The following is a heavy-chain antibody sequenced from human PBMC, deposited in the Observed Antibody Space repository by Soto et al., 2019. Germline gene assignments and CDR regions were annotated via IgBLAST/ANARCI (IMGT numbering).Heavy chain of an antibody. J-gene: IGHJ5*01. CDR3: ARIESIARNWLDP. D-gene: IGHD6-13*01. CDR2: IDPVDSYT. CDR1: GFSFTNYW. Sequence: GESLKISCKGSGFSFTNYWISRVRQTPGKGLEWMGNIDPVDSYTNYSPSFQGHVTFSADTSISTAYLQWSSLKASDTAMYFCARIESIARNWLDPWGQGTLVTVSS. V-gene: IGHV5-10-1*01.